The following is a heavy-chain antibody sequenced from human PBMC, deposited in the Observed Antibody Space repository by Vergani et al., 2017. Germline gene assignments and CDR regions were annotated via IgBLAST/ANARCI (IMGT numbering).Heavy chain of an antibody. CDR2: IYYSGST. CDR3: ARETCSSTSCLYLGVAFDI. Sequence: QVQLQESGPGLVKPSQTLSLTCTVSGGSISSGHYYWSWIRRPPGKGLEWIGHIYYSGSTYYKSSLKSRVTISVDTSNNQFSLKLSSVTAADTAVYSCARETCSSTSCLYLGVAFDIWGQGTMVTVSS. V-gene: IGHV4-30-4*01. J-gene: IGHJ3*02. CDR1: GGSISSGHYY. D-gene: IGHD2-2*01.